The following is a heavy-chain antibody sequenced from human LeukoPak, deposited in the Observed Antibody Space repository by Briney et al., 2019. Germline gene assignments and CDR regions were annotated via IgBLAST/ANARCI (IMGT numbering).Heavy chain of an antibody. CDR3: ARLVKNNYQYNWFDP. Sequence: SETLSLTCTVSGGSISSYYWSWIRQPPGKGLEWIGYIFTSGSTNYNPSLKSRVTISVDTSKNQFSLKLSSVIAADTAVYYCARLVKNNYQYNWFDPWGQGTLVTVSS. V-gene: IGHV4-4*09. D-gene: IGHD1-20*01. J-gene: IGHJ5*02. CDR2: IFTSGST. CDR1: GGSISSYY.